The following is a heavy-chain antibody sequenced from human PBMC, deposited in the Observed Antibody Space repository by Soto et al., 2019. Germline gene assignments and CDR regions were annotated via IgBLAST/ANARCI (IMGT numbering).Heavy chain of an antibody. CDR3: ARASRNVGQLRYFDWLLYGDY. D-gene: IGHD3-9*01. Sequence: SETLSLTCAVYGGSFSGYYWSWIRQPPGKGLEWIGEINHSGSTNYNPSLKSRVTISVDTSKNQFSLKLSSVTAADTAVYYCARASRNVGQLRYFDWLLYGDYWGQGTLVTVSS. CDR2: INHSGST. J-gene: IGHJ4*02. CDR1: GGSFSGYY. V-gene: IGHV4-34*01.